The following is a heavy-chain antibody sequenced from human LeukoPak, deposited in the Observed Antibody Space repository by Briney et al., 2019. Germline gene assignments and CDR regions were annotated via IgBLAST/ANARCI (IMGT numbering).Heavy chain of an antibody. CDR1: GFTFRSFW. V-gene: IGHV3-74*01. J-gene: IGHJ5*01. D-gene: IGHD6-13*01. Sequence: GGSLRLSCAASGFTFRSFWINWVRQAPGKGLVWVSRINGDGSITNYADSVRGRFTISRDNAKNTLYLQMNSLRAEDTAVYYCARDSGAGIAALWFDSWGQGTLVTVSS. CDR3: ARDSGAGIAALWFDS. CDR2: INGDGSIT.